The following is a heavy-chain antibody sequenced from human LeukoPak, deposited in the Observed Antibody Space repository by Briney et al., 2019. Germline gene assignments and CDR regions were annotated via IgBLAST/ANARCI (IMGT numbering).Heavy chain of an antibody. CDR3: ARDKHRGVITQKYFDY. CDR1: RFTFSNYW. V-gene: IGHV3-7*01. J-gene: IGHJ4*02. Sequence: GGSLRLSCAASRFTFSNYWMSWVRQTPGKGLEWVANIKQDGSEKYYVDSVKGRFTISRDNAKNSLYLQMNSLRAEDTAVYYCARDKHRGVITQKYFDYWGQGTLVTVSS. CDR2: IKQDGSEK. D-gene: IGHD3-22*01.